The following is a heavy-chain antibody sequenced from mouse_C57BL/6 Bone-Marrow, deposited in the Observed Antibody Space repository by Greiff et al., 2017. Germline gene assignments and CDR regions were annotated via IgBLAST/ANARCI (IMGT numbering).Heavy chain of an antibody. Sequence: EVQWVESAGGLVQPGSSMKLSCTASGFTFSDYYMAWVRQVPEKGLEWVANINYDGSSTYYLDSLKSRFIISRDNAKNILYLQMSSLKSEDTATYYCARGPYYYGSTWFAYWGQGTLVTVSA. CDR1: GFTFSDYY. D-gene: IGHD1-1*01. CDR2: INYDGSST. J-gene: IGHJ3*01. V-gene: IGHV5-16*01. CDR3: ARGPYYYGSTWFAY.